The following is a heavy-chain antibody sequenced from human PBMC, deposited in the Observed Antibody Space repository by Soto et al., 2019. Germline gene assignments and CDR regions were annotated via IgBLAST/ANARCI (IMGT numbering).Heavy chain of an antibody. Sequence: GGSLRLSCAASGFTFSSYSMNWVRQAPGKGLEWVSYISSSSSTIYYADSVKGRFTISRDNAKNSLYLQMNSLRAEDTAVYYCAKDLKGSDYYYGMDVWGQGTMVTVSS. D-gene: IGHD3-10*01. CDR1: GFTFSSYS. CDR3: AKDLKGSDYYYGMDV. CDR2: ISSSSSTI. J-gene: IGHJ6*02. V-gene: IGHV3-48*01.